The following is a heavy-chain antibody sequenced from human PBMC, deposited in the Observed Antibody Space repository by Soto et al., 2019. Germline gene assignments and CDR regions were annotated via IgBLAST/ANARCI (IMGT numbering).Heavy chain of an antibody. V-gene: IGHV3-64D*06. CDR3: VKRAGPPRIGADAYIDF. CDR1: GFTFSSYA. D-gene: IGHD6-13*01. Sequence: SLRLSCSASGFTFSSYAMHWVRQAPGKGLEYVSAISNNGDSTYYTDPVRGRFTFSRDDSKNTLYLEMSSLRADDTAVYYCVKRAGPPRIGADAYIDFWGQGTLFTVSS. J-gene: IGHJ4*02. CDR2: ISNNGDST.